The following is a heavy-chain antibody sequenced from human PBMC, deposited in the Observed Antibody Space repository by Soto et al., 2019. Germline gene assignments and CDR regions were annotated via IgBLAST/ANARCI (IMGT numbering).Heavy chain of an antibody. CDR1: GYSFTSYW. CDR2: IYPGDSDT. D-gene: IGHD4-4*01. CDR3: ARRPVLLYSNYADYYGMDV. J-gene: IGHJ6*02. V-gene: IGHV5-51*01. Sequence: LKISCKGSGYSFTSYWIGWVRQMPGKGLEWMGTIYPGDSDTRYSPSFQGQVTISADKSISTAYLQWSSLKASDTAMYYCARRPVLLYSNYADYYGMDVRGQGTTVTVSS.